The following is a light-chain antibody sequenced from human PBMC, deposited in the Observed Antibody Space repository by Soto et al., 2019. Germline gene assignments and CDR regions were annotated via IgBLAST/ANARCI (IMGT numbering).Light chain of an antibody. CDR3: HQRQSWPRT. CDR2: DAS. J-gene: IGKJ1*01. CDR1: QSVNIY. V-gene: IGKV3-11*01. Sequence: EIVLTQSPATRSLSPGERATLCCRASQSVNIYPAWYQQKPGPAPRLLIYDASNRATGIPARFSASGSGTDFTLTISDVQPEDFALYYCHQRQSWPRTFGQGTKVDIK.